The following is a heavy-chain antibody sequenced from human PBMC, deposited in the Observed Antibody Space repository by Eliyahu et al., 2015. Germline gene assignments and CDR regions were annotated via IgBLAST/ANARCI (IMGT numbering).Heavy chain of an antibody. Sequence: QVQLVESGGGVVQPGRSLRLXCSASGXPFRGYGMPXVRQAPGKGLEWVAVIWYDGSNKYYADSVKGRFTISRDNSKNTLYLQMNSLRAEDTAVYYCARVWESYYYYGMDVWGQGTTVTVSS. CDR3: ARVWESYYYYGMDV. V-gene: IGHV3-33*01. D-gene: IGHD1-26*01. CDR1: GXPFRGYG. CDR2: IWYDGSNK. J-gene: IGHJ6*02.